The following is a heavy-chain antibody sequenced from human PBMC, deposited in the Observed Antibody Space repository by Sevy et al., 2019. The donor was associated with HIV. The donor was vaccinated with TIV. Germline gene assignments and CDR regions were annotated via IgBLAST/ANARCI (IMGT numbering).Heavy chain of an antibody. J-gene: IGHJ6*02. Sequence: GGSLRLSCAASGFTFSGYSMNWVRQGPGKGLEWISSISSSSNYIYYADSVRGRFTISIDNAKKSFYLQMNSLRAEDTAVYYCATDRKGEVSAYDGAGYYGMDVWGQGTTVTVSS. CDR3: ATDRKGEVSAYDGAGYYGMDV. CDR2: ISSSSNYI. D-gene: IGHD5-12*01. V-gene: IGHV3-21*01. CDR1: GFTFSGYS.